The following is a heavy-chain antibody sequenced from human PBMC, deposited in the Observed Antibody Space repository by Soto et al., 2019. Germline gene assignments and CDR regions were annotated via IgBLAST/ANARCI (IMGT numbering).Heavy chain of an antibody. CDR3: AREPYEGSSTFYYYYYGMDV. J-gene: IGHJ6*02. Sequence: ASVKVSCKASGGTFSSYAISWVRQAPGQGLEWMGGIIPIFGTANYAQKFQGRVTITADESTSTAYMELSSLRSEDTAVYYCAREPYEGSSTFYYYYYGMDVWGQGTTVTVS. V-gene: IGHV1-69*13. D-gene: IGHD6-6*01. CDR1: GGTFSSYA. CDR2: IIPIFGTA.